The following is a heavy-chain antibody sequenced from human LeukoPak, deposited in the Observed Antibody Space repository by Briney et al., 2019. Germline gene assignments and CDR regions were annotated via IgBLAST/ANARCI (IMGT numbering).Heavy chain of an antibody. CDR3: ARAPSSYESGNGYPNLGWLDP. V-gene: IGHV4-38-2*02. J-gene: IGHJ5*02. CDR2: FHRGRI. CDR1: GYPIGLDYY. Sequence: SETLSLTCKVSGYPIGLDYYWVWIRQAPGRGPQWIGGFHRGRIQYNSALKSRVTISIDSSKNQFSLRMWPVTAADTAFYFCARAPSSYESGNGYPNLGWLDPWGQGALVTVSS. D-gene: IGHD5-24*01.